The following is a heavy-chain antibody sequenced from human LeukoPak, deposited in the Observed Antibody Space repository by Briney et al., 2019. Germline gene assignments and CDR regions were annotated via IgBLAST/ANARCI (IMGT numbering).Heavy chain of an antibody. D-gene: IGHD2-15*01. CDR3: AKDQLNRFCSGGSCSITHDH. Sequence: GGTLRLSCAASGFIFNSYGMGWVRQAPGEGLEWVSGITGSTSTTYYADSVKGRFTGSRDNAKNMLYLQMNSLTAEDTAVYHCAKDQLNRFCSGGSCSITHDHWGQGTLVTVSS. J-gene: IGHJ4*02. CDR2: ITGSTSTT. CDR1: GFIFNSYG. V-gene: IGHV3-23*01.